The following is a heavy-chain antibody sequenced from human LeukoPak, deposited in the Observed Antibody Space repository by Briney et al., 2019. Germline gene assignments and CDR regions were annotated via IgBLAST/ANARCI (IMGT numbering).Heavy chain of an antibody. CDR2: ISSSSSTI. CDR3: ARTDSSGYYPFDY. V-gene: IGHV3-48*04. D-gene: IGHD3-22*01. J-gene: IGHJ4*02. CDR1: GFTFSSYG. Sequence: PGGSLRLSCAASGFTFSSYGMNWVRQAPGKGLEWVSYISSSSSTIYYADSVKGRFTISRDNAKNSLYLQMNSLRAEDTAVYYCARTDSSGYYPFDYWGQGTLVTVSS.